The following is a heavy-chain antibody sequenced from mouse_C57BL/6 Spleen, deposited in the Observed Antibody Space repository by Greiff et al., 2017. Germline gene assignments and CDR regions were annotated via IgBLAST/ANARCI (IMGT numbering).Heavy chain of an antibody. CDR1: GFNIKDAY. CDR2: IDPENGDT. J-gene: IGHJ1*03. D-gene: IGHD1-1*01. Sequence: VQLQQSGAELVRPGASVKLSCTASGFNIKDAYMHWVKQRPEQGLEWIGWIDPENGDTEYASKFQGKATITADTSSNTAYLQLSSLTSEDTAVYYCTTGYYYGSSYWYFDVWGTGTTVTVSS. CDR3: TTGYYYGSSYWYFDV. V-gene: IGHV14-4*01.